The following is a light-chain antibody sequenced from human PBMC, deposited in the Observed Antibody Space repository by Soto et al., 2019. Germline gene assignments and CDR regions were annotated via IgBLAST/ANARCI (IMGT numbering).Light chain of an antibody. V-gene: IGKV3-15*01. J-gene: IGKJ1*01. Sequence: VVMTQSPASLAVSPGERVTLACRASQTVDGDVAWYQQKPGQAPRLLISGASTRAAVIPDRFSGSGSGTDFTLTITTLHSDDFPVYFCLYYYGCPRTVGRATRVENK. CDR2: GAS. CDR1: QTVDGD. CDR3: LYYYGCPRT.